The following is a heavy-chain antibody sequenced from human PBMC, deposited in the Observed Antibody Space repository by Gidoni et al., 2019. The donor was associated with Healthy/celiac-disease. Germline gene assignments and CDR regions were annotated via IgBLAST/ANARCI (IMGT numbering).Heavy chain of an antibody. CDR2: IKHSGST. D-gene: IGHD3-22*01. CDR1: GGSFSGYY. Sequence: QVQLQQWGAGLLKPSETLSLTCAVYGGSFSGYYWSWIRQPPGKGLEWNGEIKHSGSTNYNPSLKSLVTISVDTSKNQFSLKLSSVTAADTAVYYCARGPFRYYDSGKGYYFDYWGQGTLVTVSS. V-gene: IGHV4-34*01. CDR3: ARGPFRYYDSGKGYYFDY. J-gene: IGHJ4*02.